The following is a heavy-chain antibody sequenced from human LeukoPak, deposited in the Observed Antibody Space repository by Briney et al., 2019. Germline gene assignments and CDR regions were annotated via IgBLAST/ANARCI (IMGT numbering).Heavy chain of an antibody. CDR3: ARERASSGWYYFDY. CDR1: GCSISSYY. Sequence: KSSETLSLTCTVSGCSISSYYWSWIRQPPGKGLEWIGYIYYSGSTNYNPSLKSRVTISVDTSKNQFSLKLSSVTAADTAVYYCARERASSGWYYFDYWGQGTLVTVSS. D-gene: IGHD6-19*01. J-gene: IGHJ4*02. V-gene: IGHV4-59*01. CDR2: IYYSGST.